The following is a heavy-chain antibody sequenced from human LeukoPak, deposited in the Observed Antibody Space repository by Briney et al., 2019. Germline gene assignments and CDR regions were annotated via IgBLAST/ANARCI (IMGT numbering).Heavy chain of an antibody. CDR1: GGSISSSSYY. CDR3: ARLGWDIVVVPAAIPGFDY. V-gene: IGHV4-39*01. D-gene: IGHD2-2*02. Sequence: SETLSLTCTVSGGSISSSSYYWGWIRQPPGKGLEWIGSTYYSGSTYYNPSLKSRVTISVDTSKNQFSLKLSSVTAADTAVYYCARLGWDIVVVPAAIPGFDYWGQGTLVTVSS. CDR2: TYYSGST. J-gene: IGHJ4*02.